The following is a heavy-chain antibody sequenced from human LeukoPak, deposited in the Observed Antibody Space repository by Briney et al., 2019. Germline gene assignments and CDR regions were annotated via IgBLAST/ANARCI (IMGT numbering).Heavy chain of an antibody. D-gene: IGHD5-24*01. V-gene: IGHV4-59*01. J-gene: IGHJ4*02. CDR2: IYYSGST. Sequence: PSETLSLTCAVYGGSFSGYYWSWIRQPPGKGLEWIGYIYYSGSTNYNPSLKSRVTISVDTSKNQFSLKLSSVTAADTAVYYCARASGRDGYNSDYWGQGTLVTVSS. CDR1: GGSFSGYY. CDR3: ARASGRDGYNSDY.